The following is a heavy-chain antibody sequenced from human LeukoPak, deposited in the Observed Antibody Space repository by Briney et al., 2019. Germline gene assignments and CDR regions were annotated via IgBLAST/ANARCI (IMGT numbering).Heavy chain of an antibody. J-gene: IGHJ6*02. V-gene: IGHV4-34*01. CDR1: GGSFSGYY. CDR3: ARGRKQLVPSVYYYYYGMDV. CDR2: INHSGNT. Sequence: PSETLSLTCAVYGGSFSGYYWSWIRQPPGKGLEWIGEINHSGNTNYNPSLKSRVTISVDTSKNQFSLKLSPVTAADTAVYYCARGRKQLVPSVYYYYYGMDVWGQGTTVTVSS. D-gene: IGHD6-6*01.